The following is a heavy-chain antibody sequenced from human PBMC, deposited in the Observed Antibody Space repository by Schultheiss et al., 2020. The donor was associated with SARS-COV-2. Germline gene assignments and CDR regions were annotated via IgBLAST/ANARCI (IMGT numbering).Heavy chain of an antibody. D-gene: IGHD3-10*01. CDR1: GGSISSYY. CDR2: IYYSGST. CDR3: ARLYYYGSGSYLRSY. Sequence: SETLSLTCTVSGGSISSYYWSWIRQPPGKGLEWIGSIYYSGSTNYNPSLKSRLTISVDTSENQFSLNLSSVTAADTAVYYCARLYYYGSGSYLRSYWGQGTLVTVSS. J-gene: IGHJ4*02. V-gene: IGHV4-59*08.